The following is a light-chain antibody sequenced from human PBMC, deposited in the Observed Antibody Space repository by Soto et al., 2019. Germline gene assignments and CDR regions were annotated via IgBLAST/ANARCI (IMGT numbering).Light chain of an antibody. Sequence: NFMLTQPHSVSESPGETVTISCTRTSGGIANNYVQWYQQRPGSDPTIVIYDHNQRPSGVPDSFSGSTDGSSNSASLTISGLQTEDEAYYYCQSYDSSFVLFGGGTKLTVL. CDR1: SGGIANNY. CDR3: QSYDSSFVL. V-gene: IGLV6-57*04. CDR2: DHN. J-gene: IGLJ2*01.